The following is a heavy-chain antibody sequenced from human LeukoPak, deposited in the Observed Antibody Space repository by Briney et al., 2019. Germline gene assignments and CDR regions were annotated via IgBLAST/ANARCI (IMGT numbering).Heavy chain of an antibody. V-gene: IGHV3-53*04. Sequence: GGSLRLSCVASGFTVSSNYMSWVRQAPGKGLEWVSVIYSGGSTYYADSVKGRFTISRHNSKNTLYLQMNSLRAEDTAVYYCARVAGRGYSYGYDYWGQGTLVTVSS. D-gene: IGHD5-18*01. CDR2: IYSGGST. CDR1: GFTVSSNY. CDR3: ARVAGRGYSYGYDY. J-gene: IGHJ4*02.